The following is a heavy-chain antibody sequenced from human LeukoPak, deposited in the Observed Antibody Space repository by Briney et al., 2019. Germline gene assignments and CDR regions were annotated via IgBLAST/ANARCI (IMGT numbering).Heavy chain of an antibody. CDR3: ARYPVSYYYYMDV. J-gene: IGHJ6*03. Sequence: SETLSLTCTDSGGSISSYYWSWIRQPPGKGLEWIGYIFYSRNTNYNPSLKSRVTISVATSKNQISMKVSSVTPADTAVYYCARYPVSYYYYMDVWGKGTTVTVSS. CDR1: GGSISSYY. CDR2: IFYSRNT. D-gene: IGHD5/OR15-5a*01. V-gene: IGHV4-59*01.